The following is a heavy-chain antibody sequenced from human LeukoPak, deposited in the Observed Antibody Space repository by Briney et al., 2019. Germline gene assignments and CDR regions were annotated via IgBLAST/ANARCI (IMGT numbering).Heavy chain of an antibody. V-gene: IGHV1-69*04. J-gene: IGHJ5*02. CDR1: GGTFSSYA. D-gene: IGHD3-10*01. CDR3: ASYNNYYGSGSYPATNNWFDP. Sequence: VASVKLSCKASGGTFSSYAISWVRQAPGQGLEWMGRIIPILGIANYAQKFKGRVTITADKSTSTAYMELSSLRSEDTAVYYCASYNNYYGSGSYPATNNWFDPWGQGTLVTVSS. CDR2: IIPILGIA.